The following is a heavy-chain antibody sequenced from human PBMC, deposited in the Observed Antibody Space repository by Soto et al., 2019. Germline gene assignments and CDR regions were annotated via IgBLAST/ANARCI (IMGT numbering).Heavy chain of an antibody. CDR1: GGSISSSSYY. V-gene: IGHV4-39*01. D-gene: IGHD3-22*01. CDR2: IYYSGST. CDR3: ARHRYYYDSSGYYYPFDY. Sequence: SETLSLTCTVSGGSISSSSYYWGWIRQPPGKGLELIGSIYYSGSTYYNPSLKSRVTISVDTSKNQFSLKLSSVTAADTAVFYCARHRYYYDSSGYYYPFDYWGQGTLVTVSS. J-gene: IGHJ4*02.